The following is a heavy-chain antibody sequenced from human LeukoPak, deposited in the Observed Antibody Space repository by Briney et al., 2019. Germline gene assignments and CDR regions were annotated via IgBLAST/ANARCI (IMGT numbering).Heavy chain of an antibody. Sequence: SHTLSLTCEVSGDSVSSYSVAWMWNTPSPSIGLKWLGRTYYRSKWYNDYAVSVKSRITINPDTSKNQFSLQLNSVTPEDTAVYYCARETYGDYYYYVGMDVWGKGTTVTVSS. CDR3: ARETYGDYYYYVGMDV. V-gene: IGHV6-1*01. J-gene: IGHJ6*04. CDR2: TYYRSKWYN. CDR1: GDSVSSYSVA. D-gene: IGHD4-17*01.